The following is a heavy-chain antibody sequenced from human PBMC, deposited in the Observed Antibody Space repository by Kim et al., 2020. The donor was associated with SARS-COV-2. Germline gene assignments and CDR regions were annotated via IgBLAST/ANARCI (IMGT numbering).Heavy chain of an antibody. Sequence: GGSLRLSCTASGFTFGDYAMSWFRQAPGKGLEWVGFIRSKAYGGTTEYAASVKGRFTISRDDSKSIAYLQMNSLKTEDTAVYYCTRGSGSGSYIGVYYFDYWGQGTLVTVSS. V-gene: IGHV3-49*03. CDR3: TRGSGSGSYIGVYYFDY. J-gene: IGHJ4*02. CDR1: GFTFGDYA. D-gene: IGHD1-26*01. CDR2: IRSKAYGGTT.